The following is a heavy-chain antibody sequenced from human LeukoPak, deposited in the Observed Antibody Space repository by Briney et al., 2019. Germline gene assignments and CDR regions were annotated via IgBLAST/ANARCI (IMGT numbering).Heavy chain of an antibody. CDR3: ASDRYCSSTSCYAYHFDY. CDR1: GYTFTSYG. CDR2: ISAYNGNT. D-gene: IGHD2-2*01. Sequence: GASVKVSCKGSGYTFTSYGISWVRQAPGQGLEWMGWISAYNGNTNYAQKLQGRVTMTTDTSTSTAYMELRSLRSDDTAVYYCASDRYCSSTSCYAYHFDYWGQGTLVTVSS. J-gene: IGHJ4*02. V-gene: IGHV1-18*01.